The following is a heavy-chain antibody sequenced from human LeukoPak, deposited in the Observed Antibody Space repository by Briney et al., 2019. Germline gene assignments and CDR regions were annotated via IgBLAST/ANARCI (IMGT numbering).Heavy chain of an antibody. V-gene: IGHV1-46*01. Sequence: ASVKVSCKASGYTFTSYYMHWVRQAPGQGLEWMGIFNPSGGSTSYAQKFQGRVTMTRDTSTSTVYMELSSLRSEDTAVYYCARPRRGYCSSTSCYIGYFDYWGQGTLVTVSS. CDR1: GYTFTSYY. J-gene: IGHJ4*02. CDR2: FNPSGGST. CDR3: ARPRRGYCSSTSCYIGYFDY. D-gene: IGHD2-2*02.